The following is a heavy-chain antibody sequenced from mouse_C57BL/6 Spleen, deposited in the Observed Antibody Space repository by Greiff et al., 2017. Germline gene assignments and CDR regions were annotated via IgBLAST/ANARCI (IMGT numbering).Heavy chain of an antibody. D-gene: IGHD2-1*01. CDR2: IRNKANNHAT. CDR1: GFTFSDAW. J-gene: IGHJ4*01. CDR3: TRRYGHYYYAMDY. Sequence: EVQGVESGGGLVQPGGSMKLSCAASGFTFSDAWMDWVRQSPEKGLEWVAEIRNKANNHATYYAESVKGRFTISRDDSKSSVYLQMNSISAEDTGIYYGTRRYGHYYYAMDYWGQGTSVTVAS. V-gene: IGHV6-6*01.